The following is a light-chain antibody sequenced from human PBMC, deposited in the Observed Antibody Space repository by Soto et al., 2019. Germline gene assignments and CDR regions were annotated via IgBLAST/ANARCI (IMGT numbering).Light chain of an antibody. V-gene: IGKV3-20*01. Sequence: DIVLTQSPGTLSLSPGERASLSCRASQSVSSFYLAWYQQKPGQAPRLLIYGASRRATGIPDRFSGSGSGKDFTLTISRLEPEDFAVYYCQQYVNSLWTFGQGTK. CDR1: QSVSSFY. J-gene: IGKJ1*01. CDR3: QQYVNSLWT. CDR2: GAS.